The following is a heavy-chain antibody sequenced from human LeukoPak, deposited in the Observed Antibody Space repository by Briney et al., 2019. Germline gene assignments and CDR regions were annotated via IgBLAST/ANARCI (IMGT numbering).Heavy chain of an antibody. CDR1: GVSISTINW. CDR3: ARGRLVVAPPDL. CDR2: ISHSGNT. D-gene: IGHD5-12*01. J-gene: IGHJ2*01. V-gene: IGHV4-4*02. Sequence: PSETLSLTCAVSGVSISTINWRSWVRQSPGEGLGWSGEISHSGNTNYSPSLKSRVTISVDKSKNHFSLHLTSVTAADTAVYYCARGRLVVAPPDLWGRGTLVTVSS.